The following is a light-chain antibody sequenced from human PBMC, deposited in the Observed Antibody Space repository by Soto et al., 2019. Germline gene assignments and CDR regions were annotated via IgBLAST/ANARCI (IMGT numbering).Light chain of an antibody. V-gene: IGKV1-5*03. CDR3: PQSFT. Sequence: GARGTITCRASQSISSWLAWYQQKPGKAPKLLIYKASTLESGVPSRFSGSGSGTEFTLTISSLQPDDFATYYCPQSFTFGPGTKVDIK. CDR2: KAS. CDR1: QSISSW. J-gene: IGKJ3*01.